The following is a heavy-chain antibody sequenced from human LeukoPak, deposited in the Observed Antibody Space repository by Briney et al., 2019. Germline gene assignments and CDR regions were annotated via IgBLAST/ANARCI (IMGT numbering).Heavy chain of an antibody. V-gene: IGHV1-24*01. CDR1: GYTLTELS. CDR2: FDPEDGET. Sequence: ASVKVSCKVSGYTLTELSMHWVRQAPGKGLEWMGGFDPEDGETIYAQKFQGRVTMTEDTSTDTAYMELSSLRSEGTAVYYCATTYYCSGGSCYSNWFDPWGQGTLVTVSS. CDR3: ATTYYCSGGSCYSNWFDP. D-gene: IGHD2-15*01. J-gene: IGHJ5*02.